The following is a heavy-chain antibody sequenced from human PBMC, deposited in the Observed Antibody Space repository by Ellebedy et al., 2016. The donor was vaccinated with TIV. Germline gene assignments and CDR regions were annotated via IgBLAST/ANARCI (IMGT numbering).Heavy chain of an antibody. D-gene: IGHD1-14*01. J-gene: IGHJ4*02. CDR1: GYTLTAFS. V-gene: IGHV1-24*01. CDR3: ATQRQPDDEHFDY. CDR2: FDPEDGET. Sequence: AASVKVSCKVSGYTLTAFSMHWVRQAPGQGLEWMGGFDPEDGETIYAQKFQGRVTMTEDTSTDTAYMELSSLRSEDTAVYYCATQRQPDDEHFDYWGQGTLVTVSS.